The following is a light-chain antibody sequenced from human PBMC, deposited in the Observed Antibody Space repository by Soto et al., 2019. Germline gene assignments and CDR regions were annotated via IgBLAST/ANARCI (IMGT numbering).Light chain of an antibody. J-gene: IGLJ1*01. Sequence: QSVLTQPPSASGTPGQRITISCSGSGSNIGSNSVTWYQQLPRTAPKLLIYTNSQRPSWVPDRFSGSKSGTSASLAISGLQSGDEADYYCATWDDSLNGYVFGTGTKVTVL. CDR2: TNS. CDR1: GSNIGSNS. CDR3: ATWDDSLNGYV. V-gene: IGLV1-44*01.